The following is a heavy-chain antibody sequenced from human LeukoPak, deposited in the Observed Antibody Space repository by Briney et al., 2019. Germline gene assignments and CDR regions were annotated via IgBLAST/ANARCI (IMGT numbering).Heavy chain of an antibody. J-gene: IGHJ4*02. CDR3: ARDGLSGGGGPVDY. Sequence: ASVKVSCKASGYTFTGYYMHWVRQAPGQGLEWMGWINPNSGGTNYAQKFQGRVTMTRDTSISTAYMELSRLRSDDTAVYYCARDGLSGGGGPVDYWGQGTLVTVSS. D-gene: IGHD2-15*01. CDR2: INPNSGGT. CDR1: GYTFTGYY. V-gene: IGHV1-2*02.